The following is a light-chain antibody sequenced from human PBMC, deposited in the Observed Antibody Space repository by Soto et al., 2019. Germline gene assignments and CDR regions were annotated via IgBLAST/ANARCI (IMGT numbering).Light chain of an antibody. V-gene: IGKV3-20*01. CDR1: QNVRDSY. J-gene: IGKJ1*01. Sequence: DIVLTQSPGTLSLSPGERATLSCRASQNVRDSYLAWYQQKPGQAPSLLLYDTSTRATGVPDRFSGSGSGTDFALTISRVEPEDFALYFCQQYGSSPGTFGQGTKVDI. CDR2: DTS. CDR3: QQYGSSPGT.